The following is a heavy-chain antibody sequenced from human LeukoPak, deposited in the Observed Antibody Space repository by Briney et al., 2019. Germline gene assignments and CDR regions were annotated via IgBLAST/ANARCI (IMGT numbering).Heavy chain of an antibody. Sequence: GASVKVSCTASGYTFTSYDINWVRQAPGQGPEWMGWMNPNSGNTGYAQKFQGRVTMTRNTSISTAYMELSSLRSEDTAVYYCARGRSQAPYCSGGSCYFDPWGQGTLVTVSS. CDR1: GYTFTSYD. D-gene: IGHD2-15*01. CDR2: MNPNSGNT. J-gene: IGHJ5*02. V-gene: IGHV1-8*01. CDR3: ARGRSQAPYCSGGSCYFDP.